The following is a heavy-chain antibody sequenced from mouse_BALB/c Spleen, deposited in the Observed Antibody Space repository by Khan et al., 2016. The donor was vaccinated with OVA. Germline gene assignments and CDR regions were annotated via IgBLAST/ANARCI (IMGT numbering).Heavy chain of an antibody. D-gene: IGHD3-3*01. CDR3: DRRARGVFSNYMFEY. V-gene: IGHV8-12*01. CDR2: IYWDDDK. J-gene: IGHJ3*01. CDR1: GFSLSASGVG. Sequence: QVQLKESGPGILQPSQTLSLTCSFSGFSLSASGVGVSWIRQPSGKGLDWLAHIYWDDDKRYIPSLKSRLTISKDASRSQVFLKITSVDTDDTATYSCDRRARGVFSNYMFEYWGQGTLITVTA.